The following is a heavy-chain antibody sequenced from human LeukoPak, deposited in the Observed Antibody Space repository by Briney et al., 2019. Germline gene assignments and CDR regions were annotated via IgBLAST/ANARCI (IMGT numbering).Heavy chain of an antibody. CDR1: GFTFSSFA. Sequence: GGSLRLSCAASGFTFSSFAMHWLRQAPGKGPEWAAVISYDGSAKYYADSVRGRFTISRDDSKNTLYLQVNSLRPEDTAIYYCVKGSVAYTGGHFDYWGQGTLVTVSS. CDR2: ISYDGSAK. CDR3: VKGSVAYTGGHFDY. J-gene: IGHJ4*02. D-gene: IGHD2-15*01. V-gene: IGHV3-30*18.